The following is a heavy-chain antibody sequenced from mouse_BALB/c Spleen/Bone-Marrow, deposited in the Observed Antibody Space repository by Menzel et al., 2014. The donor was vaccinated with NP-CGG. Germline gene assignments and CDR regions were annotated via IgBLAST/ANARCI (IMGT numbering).Heavy chain of an antibody. D-gene: IGHD4-1*01. CDR1: GFTFSSFG. J-gene: IGHJ2*01. CDR2: ISSGSSTI. CDR3: TRGGNWEDFDY. V-gene: IGHV5-17*02. Sequence: EVHLVESGGGLVQPGGSRKLSCAASGFTFSSFGMHWVRQAPERGLEWVAYISSGSSTIFYADTVKGRFTISRDNPKNTLCLQMTSLRSEDTAMYYCTRGGNWEDFDYWGQGTTLTVSS.